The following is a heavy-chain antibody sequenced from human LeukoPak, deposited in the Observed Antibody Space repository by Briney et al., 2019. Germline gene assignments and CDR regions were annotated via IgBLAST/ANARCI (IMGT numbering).Heavy chain of an antibody. CDR2: ISSSSSYI. V-gene: IGHV3-21*01. D-gene: IGHD5-24*01. CDR3: ARIEMATITDDY. CDR1: GFTFGSYS. J-gene: IGHJ4*02. Sequence: GGSLRLSCAASGFTFGSYSMNWVRQAPGKGLEWVSSISSSSSYIYYADSVKGRFTISRDNAKNSLYLQMNSLRAEDTAVYYCARIEMATITDDYWGQGTLVTVSS.